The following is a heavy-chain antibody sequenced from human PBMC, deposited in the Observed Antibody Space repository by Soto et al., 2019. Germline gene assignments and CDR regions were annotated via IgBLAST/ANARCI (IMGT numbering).Heavy chain of an antibody. CDR1: GYTFTSYG. CDR3: VSRHASATGIDWFDL. J-gene: IGHJ5*02. V-gene: IGHV1-3*01. Sequence: ASVKVSCKASGYTFTSYGIHWVRQAPGQRLEWMGWINAANGDTKYSPKFQGRVTITRDTSASTAYMELSSLRSKDTDVYYCVSRHASATGIDWFDLRGHGILVTLTS. CDR2: INAANGDT. D-gene: IGHD6-13*01.